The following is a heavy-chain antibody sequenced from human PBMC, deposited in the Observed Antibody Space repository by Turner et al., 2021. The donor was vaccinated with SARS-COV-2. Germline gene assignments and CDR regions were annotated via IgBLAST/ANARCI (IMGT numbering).Heavy chain of an antibody. Sequence: QVQLVQSGAEVKKPGASAKVSCTASGYTFTSYGISSVRQATGQGLEWMGWINTYNGNTNYAQKLQGRVTMTTDTSTSTAYMELRSLRSDDTAVYYCARGLVVGSATTGIAVAGTLEYYYGMDVWGQGTTVTVSS. J-gene: IGHJ6*02. V-gene: IGHV1-18*01. D-gene: IGHD6-19*01. CDR3: ARGLVVGSATTGIAVAGTLEYYYGMDV. CDR1: GYTFTSYG. CDR2: INTYNGNT.